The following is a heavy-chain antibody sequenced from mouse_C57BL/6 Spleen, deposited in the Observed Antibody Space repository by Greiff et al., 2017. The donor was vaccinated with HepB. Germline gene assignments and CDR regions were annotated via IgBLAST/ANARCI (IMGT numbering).Heavy chain of an antibody. CDR3: EREGPYYGSSPAWFAY. D-gene: IGHD1-1*01. J-gene: IGHJ3*01. CDR1: GFTFSDYG. V-gene: IGHV5-17*01. CDR2: ISSGSSTI. Sequence: EVQLVESGGGLVKPGGSLKLSCAASGFTFSDYGMHWVRQAPEKGLEWVAYISSGSSTIYYADTVKGRFPISRDNAKNTRVLQMTSLRSEDTAMYYCEREGPYYGSSPAWFAYWGQGTLVTVSA.